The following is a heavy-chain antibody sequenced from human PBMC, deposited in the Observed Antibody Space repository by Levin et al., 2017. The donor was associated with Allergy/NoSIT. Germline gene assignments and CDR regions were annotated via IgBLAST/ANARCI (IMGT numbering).Heavy chain of an antibody. Sequence: SETLSLTCSVSGPSISNSDYYWGWIRQAPGRGLEWIALINYVGTTFYNPSLKSRVTISMDTSDNDFSLNLSSVTAADTAVYYCARRRSGLNWFDPWGQGTLVTVSS. V-gene: IGHV4-39*02. D-gene: IGHD3-3*01. CDR3: ARRRSGLNWFDP. CDR1: GPSISNSDYY. J-gene: IGHJ5*02. CDR2: INYVGTT.